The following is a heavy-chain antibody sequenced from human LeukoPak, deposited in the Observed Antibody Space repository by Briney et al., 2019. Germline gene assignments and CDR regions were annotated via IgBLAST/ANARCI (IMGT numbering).Heavy chain of an antibody. J-gene: IGHJ3*02. D-gene: IGHD2-2*01. CDR3: TRAMPGTDAFDI. CDR1: GFTFSSYW. V-gene: IGHV3-74*01. CDR2: INSDGIST. Sequence: GGSLRLSCAASGFTFSSYWMPWVPQVPGKGLVWVSRINSDGISTGYADSVKGRFTISRDNGKNTLYVQMNILRPEDAAFYYCTRAMPGTDAFDIWGQGTMVTVSS.